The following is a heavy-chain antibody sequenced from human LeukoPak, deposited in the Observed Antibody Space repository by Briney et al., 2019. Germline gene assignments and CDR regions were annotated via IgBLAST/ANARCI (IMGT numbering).Heavy chain of an antibody. V-gene: IGHV1-3*01. Sequence: ASVKVSCKASGYTFTSYAMHWVRQAPGQRLEWMGWINAGNGNTKYSQKFQGRVTITRDTSASTAYMELSSLRSEDTAVYYCARGLVVVVAAVDYWGQGTLVTVSS. CDR2: INAGNGNT. J-gene: IGHJ4*02. CDR1: GYTFTSYA. CDR3: ARGLVVVVAAVDY. D-gene: IGHD2-15*01.